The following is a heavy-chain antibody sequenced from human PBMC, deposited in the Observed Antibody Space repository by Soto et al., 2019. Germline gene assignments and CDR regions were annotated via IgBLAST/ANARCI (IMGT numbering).Heavy chain of an antibody. V-gene: IGHV3-30-3*01. CDR1: GFTFSSYA. D-gene: IGHD6-19*01. J-gene: IGHJ4*02. CDR3: ARARSSSGWYYFDY. Sequence: QVQLVESGGGVVQPGRSLRLSCAASGFTFSSYAMHWVRQAPGKGLEWVAVISYDGSNKYYAYSVKGRFTISRDNSKNTLYLQMNSLRAEDTAVYYCARARSSSGWYYFDYWGQGTLVTVSS. CDR2: ISYDGSNK.